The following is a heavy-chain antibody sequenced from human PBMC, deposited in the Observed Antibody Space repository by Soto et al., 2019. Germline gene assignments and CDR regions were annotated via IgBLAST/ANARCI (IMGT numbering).Heavy chain of an antibody. Sequence: SETLSLTCTVSGFSISSGGYCWGRIRQHPGKGMEWIWYIYNSGSTYYNQYLESGISISADTSKNQYSLKLSSMTAVNAAVYYCERALKMTDSYYFNYWGQGTLVTVSS. J-gene: IGHJ4*02. V-gene: IGHV4-31*03. CDR3: ERALKMTDSYYFNY. CDR1: GFSISSGGYC. CDR2: IYNSGST.